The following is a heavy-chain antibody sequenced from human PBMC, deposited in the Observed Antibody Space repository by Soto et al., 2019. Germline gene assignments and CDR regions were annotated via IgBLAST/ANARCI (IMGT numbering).Heavy chain of an antibody. CDR3: ARQDSGYDSNSDY. J-gene: IGHJ4*02. D-gene: IGHD5-12*01. CDR1: GGSISSSSYY. CDR2: IYYSGST. Sequence: PSETLSLTCTVSGGSISSSSYYWGWIRQPPGKGLEWIGSIYYSGSTYYNPSLKSRVTISVDTSKNQFSLKLSSVTAADTAVYYCARQDSGYDSNSDYWGQGTLVTDSS. V-gene: IGHV4-39*01.